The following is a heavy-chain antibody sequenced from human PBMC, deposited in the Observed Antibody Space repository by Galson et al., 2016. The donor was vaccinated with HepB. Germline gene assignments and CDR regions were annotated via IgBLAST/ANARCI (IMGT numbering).Heavy chain of an antibody. V-gene: IGHV3-21*01. Sequence: SLRLSCAASGFPFSDYGMHWVRQAPGKGLEWVSSIDGSNDHIHYEDSVKGRFTMSRDDAKNLLYLQMNSLRAEDTAVYYCGRGDAFDIWGQGTVVTVSA. CDR2: IDGSNDHI. D-gene: IGHD3-16*01. CDR1: GFPFSDYG. CDR3: GRGDAFDI. J-gene: IGHJ3*02.